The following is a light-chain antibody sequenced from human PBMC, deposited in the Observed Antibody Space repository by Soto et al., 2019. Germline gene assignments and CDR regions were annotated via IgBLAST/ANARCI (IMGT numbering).Light chain of an antibody. CDR3: LQDFNYPRT. V-gene: IGKV1-6*01. Sequence: AILMTQSPSSLSASVGDIVTITFRASQGIRKELGWYQQKPGKAPKVLIYAASSLQSGVPSRFSGSGSGTDFTLTISSLQPEDFATYYCLQDFNYPRTFGQGTKVDIK. J-gene: IGKJ1*01. CDR1: QGIRKE. CDR2: AAS.